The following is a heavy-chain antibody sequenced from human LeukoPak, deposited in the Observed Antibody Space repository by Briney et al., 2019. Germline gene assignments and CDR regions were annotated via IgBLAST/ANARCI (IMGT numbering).Heavy chain of an antibody. CDR1: GFTFSSYG. CDR3: ARALSQDLIRYSQD. V-gene: IGHV3-30*03. CDR2: ISYDGSNK. J-gene: IGHJ1*01. Sequence: GRSLRLSCAASGFTFSSYGMHWVRQAPGKGLEWVAVISYDGSNKYYADSVKGRFTISRDNSKNTVYLQMDSLRVDDTAIYYCARALSQDLIRYSQDWGQGTLVSVSS.